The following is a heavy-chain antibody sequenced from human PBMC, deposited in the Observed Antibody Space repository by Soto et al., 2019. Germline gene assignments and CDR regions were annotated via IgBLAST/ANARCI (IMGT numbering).Heavy chain of an antibody. V-gene: IGHV1-18*04. CDR2: ISAYNGNT. Sequence: ASVKGSCKASGYTFTSYGISWVRQAPGQGLEWMGWISAYNGNTNYAQKLQGRVTMTTDTSTSTAYMELRSLRSDDTAVYYCALLSGIAAAGYWFDPWGQGTLVTVSS. D-gene: IGHD6-13*01. J-gene: IGHJ5*02. CDR1: GYTFTSYG. CDR3: ALLSGIAAAGYWFDP.